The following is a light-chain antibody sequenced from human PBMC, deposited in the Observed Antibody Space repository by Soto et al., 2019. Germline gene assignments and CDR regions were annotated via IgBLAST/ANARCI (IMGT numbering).Light chain of an antibody. V-gene: IGLV2-8*01. CDR3: SSFAGTNGPIL. CDR1: SSDVGAYDY. Sequence: QSALTQPPSASGSPGQSVAISCTGASSDVGAYDYVSWHQHHPGKVPKLIIYEVTKRPSGVPDRFSGSKSGNTASLTVSGLQADDEADYYCSSFAGTNGPILFGGGTKVTVL. J-gene: IGLJ2*01. CDR2: EVT.